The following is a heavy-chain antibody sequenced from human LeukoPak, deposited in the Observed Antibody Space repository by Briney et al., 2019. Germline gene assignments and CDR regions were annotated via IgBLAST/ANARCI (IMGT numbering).Heavy chain of an antibody. J-gene: IGHJ3*02. V-gene: IGHV3-21*01. Sequence: GGSLRLSCAASGFTFSSYSTNWVRQAPGKGLEWVSSISSSSSYIYYADSVKGRFTISRDNAKNSLYLQMNSLRAEDTAVYYCARDDGDSWKAFDIWGQGTMVTVSS. CDR3: ARDDGDSWKAFDI. CDR2: ISSSSSYI. CDR1: GFTFSSYS. D-gene: IGHD4-17*01.